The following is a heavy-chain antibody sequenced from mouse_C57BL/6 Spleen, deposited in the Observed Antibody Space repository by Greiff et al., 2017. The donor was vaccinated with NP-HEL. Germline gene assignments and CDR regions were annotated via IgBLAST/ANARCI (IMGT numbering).Heavy chain of an antibody. CDR1: GYAFSSSW. CDR3: ARHYGSS. V-gene: IGHV1-82*01. D-gene: IGHD1-1*01. Sequence: QVQLKESGPELVKPGASVKISCKASGYAFSSSWMNWVKQRPGKGLECIGRIYPGDGDTNYNGKFKGKATLTADKSSSTAYMQLSSLTSEDSAVYFCARHYGSSWGQGTTLTVSS. CDR2: IYPGDGDT. J-gene: IGHJ2*01.